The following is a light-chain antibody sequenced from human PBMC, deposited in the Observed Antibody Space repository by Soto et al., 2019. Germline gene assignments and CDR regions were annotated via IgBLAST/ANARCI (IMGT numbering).Light chain of an antibody. J-gene: IGKJ5*01. V-gene: IGKV3D-15*01. CDR2: GAS. Sequence: EIVMTQSPATLSVSPGERATLSCRASQSVSSNLAWYQQQPGQAPRLLIHGASRRATGIPARFSGSGSGTDFTLTISSLEPEDFAVYYCQQRSNRPPGITFGQGTRLEI. CDR1: QSVSSN. CDR3: QQRSNRPPGIT.